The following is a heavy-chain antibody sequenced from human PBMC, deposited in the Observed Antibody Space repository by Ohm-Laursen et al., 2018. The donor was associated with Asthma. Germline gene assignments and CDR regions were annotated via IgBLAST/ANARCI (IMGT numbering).Heavy chain of an antibody. V-gene: IGHV1-18*04. CDR1: GYSVTSYA. Sequence: ASVKVSCKVSGYSVTSYAFSWARQAPGQRPEWMGWIYIANTNYAPKFRDRVTLTTETSMNTLYMDLRSLRSDDTAVYYCVRDVVDRFDLWGQGSLVIVSS. CDR3: VRDVVDRFDL. D-gene: IGHD2-21*01. J-gene: IGHJ4*02. CDR2: IYIANT.